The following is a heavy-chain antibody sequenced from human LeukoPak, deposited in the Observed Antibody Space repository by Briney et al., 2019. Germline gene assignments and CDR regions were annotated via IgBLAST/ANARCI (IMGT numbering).Heavy chain of an antibody. Sequence: SETLSLTCTVSGGSISSYYWSWIRQPAGKGLEWIGRIYTSGSTNYNPSLKSRVTMSVDTSKNQFSLKLSSVTAADTAVYYCARDHRTTVTTWDLDYWGQGTLVTVSS. J-gene: IGHJ4*02. D-gene: IGHD4-17*01. V-gene: IGHV4-4*07. CDR3: ARDHRTTVTTWDLDY. CDR1: GGSISSYY. CDR2: IYTSGST.